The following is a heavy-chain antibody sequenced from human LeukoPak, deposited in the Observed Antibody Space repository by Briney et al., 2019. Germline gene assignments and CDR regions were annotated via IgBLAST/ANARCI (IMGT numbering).Heavy chain of an antibody. CDR1: GGSISSYY. Sequence: SETLSLTCTVSGGSISSYYWSWIRQPPGKGLEWIGYIYYSGSTNYNPSLKSRVTISVDTSKNQFSLKLSSVTAADTAVYYCGRGEWELRYAFDIWGQGTMVTVSS. D-gene: IGHD1-26*01. CDR3: GRGEWELRYAFDI. V-gene: IGHV4-59*01. CDR2: IYYSGST. J-gene: IGHJ3*02.